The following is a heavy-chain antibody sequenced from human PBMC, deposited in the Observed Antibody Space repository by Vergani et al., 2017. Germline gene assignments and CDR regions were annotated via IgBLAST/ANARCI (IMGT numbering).Heavy chain of an antibody. Sequence: EVQLVESGGDLVQPGRSLRLSCTASGFTFGYYAMDWFRQAPGQGLEWVGGIRSKAYGQATIYAASVKGRFTISRDDSKSYLYLQMNSIQTEDTALYYCVRVKGSNWNDHLYDIWGQGTLVTVSS. V-gene: IGHV3-49*03. CDR1: GFTFGYYA. J-gene: IGHJ3*02. CDR2: IRSKAYGQAT. D-gene: IGHD1-1*01. CDR3: VRVKGSNWNDHLYDI.